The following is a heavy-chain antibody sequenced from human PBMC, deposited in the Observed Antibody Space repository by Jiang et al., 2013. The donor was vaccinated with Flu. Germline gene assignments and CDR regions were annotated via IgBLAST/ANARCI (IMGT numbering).Heavy chain of an antibody. CDR1: GGSISSSSYY. D-gene: IGHD4-17*01. Sequence: SGSGLVKPSETLSLTCTVSGGSISSSSYYWGWIRQPPGKGLEWIGSIYYSGSTYYNPSLKSRVTISVDMSKNQFSLKLSSVTAADTAVYYCASYGDYPGGWFDPWGQGTLVTVSS. J-gene: IGHJ5*02. CDR2: IYYSGST. V-gene: IGHV4-39*07. CDR3: ASYGDYPGGWFDP.